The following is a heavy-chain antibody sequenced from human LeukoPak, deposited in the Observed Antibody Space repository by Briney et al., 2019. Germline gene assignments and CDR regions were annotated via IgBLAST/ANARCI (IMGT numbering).Heavy chain of an antibody. Sequence: SGGSLRLSCAVSGFSFSTYSMNWVRQAPGKGLEWVSYISTSSSTIYYADSVKGRFTISRDNSRNTLYLQMNSLRAEDTAVYYCAKNRDGYKTHYYYYYMDVWGKGTTVTISS. J-gene: IGHJ6*03. V-gene: IGHV3-48*01. CDR3: AKNRDGYKTHYYYYYMDV. CDR1: GFSFSTYS. CDR2: ISTSSSTI. D-gene: IGHD5-24*01.